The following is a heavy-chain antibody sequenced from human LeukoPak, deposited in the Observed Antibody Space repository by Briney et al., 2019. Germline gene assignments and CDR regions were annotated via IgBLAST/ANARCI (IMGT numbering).Heavy chain of an antibody. CDR3: AREAMYSYGNNFDY. D-gene: IGHD5-18*01. J-gene: IGHJ4*02. CDR1: GGSVSSGSYY. CDR2: IYYSGST. Sequence: SETLSLTCTVSGGSVSSGSYYWNWIRQPPGKGLEWIGYIYYSGSTNYNPSLKSRVTISVDTSKNQFSLKLSSVTAADTAVYHCAREAMYSYGNNFDYWGQGTLVTVPS. V-gene: IGHV4-61*01.